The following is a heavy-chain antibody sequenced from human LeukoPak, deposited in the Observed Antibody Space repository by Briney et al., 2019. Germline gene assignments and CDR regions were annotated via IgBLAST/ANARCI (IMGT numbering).Heavy chain of an antibody. CDR1: GFTFSSYG. CDR3: ARAPGTGYYLAEYFQH. CDR2: IWYDGTNK. J-gene: IGHJ1*01. D-gene: IGHD3/OR15-3a*01. V-gene: IGHV3-33*01. Sequence: PGRSLRLSCAASGFTFSSYGMHWVRQAPGKGLEWMSVIWYDGTNKYYADSVKGRSTISRDNPKNTLYLQMNSLRAEDTAVYYCARAPGTGYYLAEYFQHWGQGTLVTVSS.